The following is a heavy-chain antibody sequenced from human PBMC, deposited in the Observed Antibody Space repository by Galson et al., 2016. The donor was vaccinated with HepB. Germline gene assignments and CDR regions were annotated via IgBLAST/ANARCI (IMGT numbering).Heavy chain of an antibody. Sequence: SLRLSCAASRFTFSSYGMSWVRQAPGKGLEWVSGLSPSGTSPHYADSVKGRFSIARDNSKTTLYLQMNSLRVEDTALYYCARDQRWLQFGKDAFDLWGQGTFVIVSS. CDR2: LSPSGTSP. V-gene: IGHV3-23*01. D-gene: IGHD5-24*01. CDR1: RFTFSSYG. CDR3: ARDQRWLQFGKDAFDL. J-gene: IGHJ3*01.